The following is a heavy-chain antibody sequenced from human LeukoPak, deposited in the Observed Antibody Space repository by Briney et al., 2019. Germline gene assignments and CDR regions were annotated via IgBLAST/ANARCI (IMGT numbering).Heavy chain of an antibody. CDR1: GGSISSSSYY. CDR3: ARVGACSGGSCYEDY. CDR2: IYYSGST. D-gene: IGHD2-15*01. V-gene: IGHV4-39*01. Sequence: SESLSLTCIVSGGSISSSSYYWGWIRQPPGKGLEWIGSIYYSGSTYYNPSLKSRVTISVDTSKNQFSLKLTFVTAADTAVYYCARVGACSGGSCYEDYWGQGTLVTVSS. J-gene: IGHJ4*02.